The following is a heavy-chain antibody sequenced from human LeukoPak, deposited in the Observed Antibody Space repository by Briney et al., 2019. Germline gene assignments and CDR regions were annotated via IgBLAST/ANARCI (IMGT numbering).Heavy chain of an antibody. V-gene: IGHV1-2*02. Sequence: PGGSLRLSCAASGFTFTGYYMHWVRQAPGQGLEWMGWINPNSGGTNYAQKFQGRVTMTRDTSISTAYMELSRLRSDDTAVYYCARVMTYYYDSSGYYDAFDIWGQGTMVTVSS. CDR2: INPNSGGT. CDR3: ARVMTYYYDSSGYYDAFDI. J-gene: IGHJ3*02. D-gene: IGHD3-22*01. CDR1: GFTFTGYY.